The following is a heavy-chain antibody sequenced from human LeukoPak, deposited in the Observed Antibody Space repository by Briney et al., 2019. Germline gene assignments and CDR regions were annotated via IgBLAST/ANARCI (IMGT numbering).Heavy chain of an antibody. CDR3: ARCGSSTSCQRELSFDY. CDR2: IIPIFGTA. D-gene: IGHD2-2*01. Sequence: GSSVKVSCKASGGTVSSYAISWVRQAPGQGLEWMGGIIPIFGTANYAQKFQGRVTITADESTSTAYMELSSLRSEDTAVYYYARCGSSTSCQRELSFDYWGQGTLVTVSS. CDR1: GGTVSSYA. V-gene: IGHV1-69*01. J-gene: IGHJ4*02.